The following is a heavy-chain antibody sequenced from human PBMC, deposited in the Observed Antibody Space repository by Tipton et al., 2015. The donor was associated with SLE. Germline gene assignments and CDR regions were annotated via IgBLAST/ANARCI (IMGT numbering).Heavy chain of an antibody. CDR3: ARHRGYFTVSDYIDY. V-gene: IGHV4-59*01. Sequence: TPSLTCTVSGGSISSYYWSWIRQPPGKGLEWIGYIYYSGSTNYNPSLKSRVTISVDTSKNQFSLKLSSVTAADTAVFYCARHRGYFTVSDYIDYWGQGTLVTVSS. D-gene: IGHD3-10*01. CDR1: GGSISSYY. CDR2: IYYSGST. J-gene: IGHJ4*02.